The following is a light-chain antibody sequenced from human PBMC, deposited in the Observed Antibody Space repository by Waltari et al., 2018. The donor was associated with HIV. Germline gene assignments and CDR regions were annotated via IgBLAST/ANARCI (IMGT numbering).Light chain of an antibody. Sequence: QSALTQPPSVSGSPGQSVSISCTGSSSDVGSYNRLSWYQQPPGTAPKLIIYEVNNRPSGVPDRFSGSQSGNTASLTISGLQAEDEADYYCSLYTGTTNVLFGGGTKLTVL. V-gene: IGLV2-18*01. CDR1: SSDVGSYNR. CDR3: SLYTGTTNVL. J-gene: IGLJ2*01. CDR2: EVN.